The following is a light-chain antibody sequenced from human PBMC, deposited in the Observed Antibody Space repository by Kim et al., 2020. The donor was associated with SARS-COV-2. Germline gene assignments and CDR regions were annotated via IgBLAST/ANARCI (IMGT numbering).Light chain of an antibody. CDR1: SSDIGSNT. V-gene: IGLV1-44*01. CDR3: AAWDDSLNGRV. J-gene: IGLJ1*01. CDR2: GNN. Sequence: GQRVTISGSGSSSDIGSNTVAWYQQVPGSAPKLLIHGNNQRPSGVPDRFSGSKSGTSASLAISGLQSEDEADYYCAAWDDSLNGRVFGTGTKVTVL.